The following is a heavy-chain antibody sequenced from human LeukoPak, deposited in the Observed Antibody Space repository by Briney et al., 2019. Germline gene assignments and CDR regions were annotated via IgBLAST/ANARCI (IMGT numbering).Heavy chain of an antibody. J-gene: IGHJ4*02. V-gene: IGHV3-21*01. D-gene: IGHD3-16*01. CDR3: TRRLAGSGTYGVDY. CDR1: GFSFSVYS. CDR2: ISSTSGYI. Sequence: PGGSLRLSCAASGFSFSVYSMNWVRQAPGKGLEWVSSISSTSGYITYSDSVKGRFTISRDNAKNSLFLQMNSLSAEDTALYYCTRRLAGSGTYGVDYWAQGTLVTVSS.